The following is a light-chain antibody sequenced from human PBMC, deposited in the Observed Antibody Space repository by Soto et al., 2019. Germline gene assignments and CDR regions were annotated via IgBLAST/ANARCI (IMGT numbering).Light chain of an antibody. CDR1: QSVSSY. CDR3: QQRSNWPPLWT. J-gene: IGKJ1*01. Sequence: EIVLTQSPATLSLSPGERATLSCRASQSVSSYLAWYQQKPGQAPMLLIYDASNRATGIPARFSGSGSGTDFTLTISSLEPEDFAVYYCQQRSNWPPLWTFGQGTKVEIK. CDR2: DAS. V-gene: IGKV3-11*01.